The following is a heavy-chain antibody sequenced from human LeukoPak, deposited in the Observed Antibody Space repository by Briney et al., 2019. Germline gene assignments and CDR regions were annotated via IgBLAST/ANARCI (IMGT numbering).Heavy chain of an antibody. J-gene: IGHJ4*02. D-gene: IGHD1-26*01. V-gene: IGHV3-23*01. CDR3: AKGDSGSFDY. Sequence: GGSLRLSCAASGFTFSNYDMSWVRQAPGKGLEWVSSISGGSTYYADSVKGRFTISRDNSKNTLYLQMNSLRAEDTAVYYCAKGDSGSFDYWGQGTLVTVS. CDR2: ISGGST. CDR1: GFTFSNYD.